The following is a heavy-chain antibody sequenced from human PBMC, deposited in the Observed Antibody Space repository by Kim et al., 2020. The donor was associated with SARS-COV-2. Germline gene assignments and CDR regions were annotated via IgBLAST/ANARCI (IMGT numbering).Heavy chain of an antibody. CDR2: INAGNGNT. CDR1: GYTFTSYA. Sequence: ASVKVSCKASGYTFTSYAMHWVRQAPGQRLEWMGWINAGNGNTKYSQKFQGRVTIARDTSASTAYMELSSLRSEDTAVYYCASITYSGYYFDYWGQGTLVTVSS. V-gene: IGHV1-3*01. CDR3: ASITYSGYYFDY. J-gene: IGHJ4*02. D-gene: IGHD5-12*01.